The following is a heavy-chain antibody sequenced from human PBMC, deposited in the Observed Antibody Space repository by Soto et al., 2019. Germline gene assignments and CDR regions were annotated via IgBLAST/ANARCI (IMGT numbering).Heavy chain of an antibody. CDR1: GYTFTSYA. D-gene: IGHD4-17*01. J-gene: IGHJ3*02. CDR2: INAGNGNT. Sequence: ASVKVSCKASGYTFTSYAMHWLRQAPGQRLEWMGWINAGNGNTKYSQKFQGRVTITRDTSASTAYMELSSLRSEDTAVYYCARAPPGDYDAFDIWGQGTMVTVSS. CDR3: ARAPPGDYDAFDI. V-gene: IGHV1-3*01.